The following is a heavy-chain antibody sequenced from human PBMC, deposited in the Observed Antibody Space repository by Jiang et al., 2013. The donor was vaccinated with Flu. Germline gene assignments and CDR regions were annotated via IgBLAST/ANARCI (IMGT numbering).Heavy chain of an antibody. D-gene: IGHD2-15*01. Sequence: RQASGKGLEWVGRIRSKANSYATAYAASVKGRFTISRDDSKNTAYPQMNSLKTEDTAVYYCTRRRSVYCSGGSCYDDYWGQGTLVTVSS. J-gene: IGHJ4*02. CDR3: TRRRSVYCSGGSCYDDY. V-gene: IGHV3-73*01. CDR2: IRSKANSYAT.